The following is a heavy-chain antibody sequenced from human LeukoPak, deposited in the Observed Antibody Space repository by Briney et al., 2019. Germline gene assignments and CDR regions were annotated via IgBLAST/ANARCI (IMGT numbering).Heavy chain of an antibody. CDR3: ARDSYYYDSSGYPDAFDI. V-gene: IGHV4-59*01. CDR2: IYYSGST. Sequence: PSETLSLTCTVSGGSISSYYWSWIRQPPGKGLEWIGYIYYSGSTNYNPSLKSRVTISVDTSKNQFSLKLSSVTAADTAVYYCARDSYYYDSSGYPDAFDIWGQGTMVTVSS. J-gene: IGHJ3*02. CDR1: GGSISSYY. D-gene: IGHD3-22*01.